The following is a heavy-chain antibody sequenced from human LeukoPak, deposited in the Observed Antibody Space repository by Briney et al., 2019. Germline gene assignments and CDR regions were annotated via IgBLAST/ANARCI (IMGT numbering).Heavy chain of an antibody. Sequence: GGSLRLSCAVSGITLSNYGMSGVRQAPGKGLEWVAGISDSGGRTNYADSVKGRFTISRDNPKNTLYLQMNSLRAEDTAVYFCAKRGVVIRVILVGFHKEAYYFDSWGQGTLVTVSS. CDR2: ISDSGGRT. J-gene: IGHJ4*02. CDR3: AKRGVVIRVILVGFHKEAYYFDS. D-gene: IGHD3-22*01. CDR1: GITLSNYG. V-gene: IGHV3-23*01.